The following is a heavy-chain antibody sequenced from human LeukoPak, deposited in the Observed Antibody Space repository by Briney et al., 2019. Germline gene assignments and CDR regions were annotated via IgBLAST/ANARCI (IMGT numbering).Heavy chain of an antibody. Sequence: GGSLRLSCAASGLTFSTYGMHWVRQAPGKGLEWVAAISPDGSKTDSLESVKGRFTVSRDNSNNTLYLQINSVKAEDTAAYFCAKNPISGPQKHYYYGLDVWGQGTSVTVSS. CDR2: ISPDGSKT. D-gene: IGHD6-19*01. V-gene: IGHV3-30*18. J-gene: IGHJ6*02. CDR3: AKNPISGPQKHYYYGLDV. CDR1: GLTFSTYG.